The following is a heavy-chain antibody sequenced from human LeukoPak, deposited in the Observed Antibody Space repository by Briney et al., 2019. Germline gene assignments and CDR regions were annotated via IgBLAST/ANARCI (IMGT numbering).Heavy chain of an antibody. Sequence: PGGTLRLSCAASGFTFSSYGMSWVRQAPGKGLEWVSAISGGGGSTYYADSVKGRFTISRDNSKNTLYLQMNSLRAGDTAVYYCAKDRNYYDSSGYYYGDYWGQGTLVIVSS. CDR3: AKDRNYYDSSGYYYGDY. D-gene: IGHD3-22*01. V-gene: IGHV3-23*01. CDR2: ISGGGGST. J-gene: IGHJ4*02. CDR1: GFTFSSYG.